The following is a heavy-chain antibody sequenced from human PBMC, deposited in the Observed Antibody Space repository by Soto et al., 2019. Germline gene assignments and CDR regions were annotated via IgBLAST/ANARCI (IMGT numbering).Heavy chain of an antibody. CDR2: ISPDGSGS. CDR1: GFTFSNYW. J-gene: IGHJ6*02. D-gene: IGHD6-6*01. CDR3: ATDPNGSSCV. Sequence: EVQVVESGGGLVQSGESLRLSCTASGFTFSNYWTTWVRQAPGKGLEWVAKISPDGSGSYYVDSVKGRFTVSRDNAKNSVSLQMNSLRAEDTAVYYCATDPNGSSCVWGQGTTVTVSS. V-gene: IGHV3-7*03.